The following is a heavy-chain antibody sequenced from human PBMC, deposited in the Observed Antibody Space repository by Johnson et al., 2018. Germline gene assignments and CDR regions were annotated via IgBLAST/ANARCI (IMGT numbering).Heavy chain of an antibody. CDR3: PRGVRRAARPRDSYYYMDV. CDR1: AGSIRSDY. CDR2: IPHSGST. Sequence: QVQLQESGPGVVKPSETLSLTCTVSAGSIRSDYWNWIRQAPGKRLERIGYIPHSGSTSYNPSLRRRVPTLADTSKNQFSLHLYSLTAADPAVSYCPRGVRRAARPRDSYYYMDVWGKGTTVIVSS. V-gene: IGHV4-59*01. D-gene: IGHD6-6*01. J-gene: IGHJ6*03.